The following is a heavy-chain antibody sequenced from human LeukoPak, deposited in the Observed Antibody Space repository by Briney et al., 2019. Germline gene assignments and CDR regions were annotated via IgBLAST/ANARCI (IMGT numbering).Heavy chain of an antibody. CDR3: AKGGPNDY. CDR2: ISGSGGST. J-gene: IGHJ4*02. Sequence: GGALRLSCAASGFTFSNYVMSWVRQAPGKGLEGVSTISGSGGSTYYADSVKGRFTISRDNSKNTVYLQMNSLRDEDTAVYYCAKGGPNDYWGQGTLVTVSS. CDR1: GFTFSNYV. V-gene: IGHV3-23*01. D-gene: IGHD3-16*01.